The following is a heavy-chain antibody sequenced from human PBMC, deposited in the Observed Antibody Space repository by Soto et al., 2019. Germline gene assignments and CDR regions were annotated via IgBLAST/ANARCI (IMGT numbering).Heavy chain of an antibody. V-gene: IGHV4-4*02. CDR3: AALLTPAATADY. CDR2: IYHSGTT. CDR1: GDSISSPHW. J-gene: IGHJ4*02. Sequence: SETLSLTCAVSGDSISSPHWWSWVRQPPGKGLEWIGEIYHSGTTDYNPSLKSRVTMSVDKPKNQLSLMLSSVTAADTAVYYCAALLTPAATADYWGQGTLVTVSS. D-gene: IGHD2-2*01.